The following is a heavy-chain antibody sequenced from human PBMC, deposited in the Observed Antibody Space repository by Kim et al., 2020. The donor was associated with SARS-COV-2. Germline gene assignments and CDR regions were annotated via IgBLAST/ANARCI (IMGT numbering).Heavy chain of an antibody. J-gene: IGHJ4*02. Sequence: SVKGRITSSRDNAKNSLYLQRNSLRAEDTAVYYCARGEWYYDFWSGYYFDYWGQGTLVTVSS. V-gene: IGHV3-21*01. D-gene: IGHD3-3*01. CDR3: ARGEWYYDFWSGYYFDY.